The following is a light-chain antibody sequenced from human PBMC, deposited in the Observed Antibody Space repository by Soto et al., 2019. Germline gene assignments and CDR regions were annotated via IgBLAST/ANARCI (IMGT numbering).Light chain of an antibody. CDR2: DNN. CDR3: TSYRSINTVV. CDR1: SSNIGGGYE. V-gene: IGLV1-40*01. J-gene: IGLJ2*01. Sequence: QSVLTQAPSVSGAPGQRITISCAGSSSNIGGGYEVHWYQQLPGTAPKLLIYDNNHRPSGVPDRFSGSKSGTSASLAITGLQAEDEADYYCTSYRSINTVVFGGGTKLTVL.